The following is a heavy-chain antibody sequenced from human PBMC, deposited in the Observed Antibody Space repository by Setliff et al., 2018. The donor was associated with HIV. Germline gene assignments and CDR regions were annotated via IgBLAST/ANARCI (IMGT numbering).Heavy chain of an antibody. J-gene: IGHJ6*03. D-gene: IGHD3-10*02. CDR3: ARIVRPSYYYYYYMDV. Sequence: SVKVSCKASGGTFSSQAINWVRQAPGQGLEWMGGIIPMYGSVDYAQKFQGRVTITADESTSTAYMELSSLRSEDTAVFYCARIVRPSYYYYYYMDVWGKGTTVTVSS. V-gene: IGHV1-69*13. CDR1: GGTFSSQA. CDR2: IIPMYGSV.